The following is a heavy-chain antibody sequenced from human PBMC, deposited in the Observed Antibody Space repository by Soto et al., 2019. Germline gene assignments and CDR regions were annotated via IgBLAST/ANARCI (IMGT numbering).Heavy chain of an antibody. CDR3: AIFPYCSSTSCAMTGFDP. CDR2: MNPNSGNT. D-gene: IGHD2-2*01. Sequence: QVQLVQSGAEVKKPGASVKVSCKASGYTFTSYDINWVRQATGQGLEWMGWMNPNSGNTGYAQKFQGRVTMTRNTSISTAYMELSSLRSEDTAVYYCAIFPYCSSTSCAMTGFDPWGQGTLVTVSS. J-gene: IGHJ5*02. CDR1: GYTFTSYD. V-gene: IGHV1-8*01.